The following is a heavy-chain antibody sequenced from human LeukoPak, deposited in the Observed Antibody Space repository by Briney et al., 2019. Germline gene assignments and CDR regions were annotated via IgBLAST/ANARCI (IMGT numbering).Heavy chain of an antibody. D-gene: IGHD3-22*01. CDR2: ISYDGTNK. J-gene: IGHJ4*02. V-gene: IGHV3-30-3*01. Sequence: TGGSLRLSCAASGFTFSSYAIPWVRQAPGKGLEWVAVISYDGTNKYYADSVKGRFTISRDNSKNAVYLQMNSLRAEDTAVYYCAGDLMNNYDSTGYFDHWGQGTLVTVSS. CDR1: GFTFSSYA. CDR3: AGDLMNNYDSTGYFDH.